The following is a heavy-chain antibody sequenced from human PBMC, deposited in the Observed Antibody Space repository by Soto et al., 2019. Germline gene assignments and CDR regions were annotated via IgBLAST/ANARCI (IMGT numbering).Heavy chain of an antibody. CDR2: MNPNSGNT. D-gene: IGHD1-26*01. J-gene: IGHJ6*02. CDR3: ARDQSGGYYFYYYYGMDV. Sequence: QVQLVQSGAEVKKPGASVKVSCKASGYTFTSYDINWVRQATGQGLEWMGWMNPNSGNTGYAQKFQGRVTMTRNTSIFTAYRERSSLRSEDTAVYYCARDQSGGYYFYYYYGMDVWGQGTTVTVSS. V-gene: IGHV1-8*01. CDR1: GYTFTSYD.